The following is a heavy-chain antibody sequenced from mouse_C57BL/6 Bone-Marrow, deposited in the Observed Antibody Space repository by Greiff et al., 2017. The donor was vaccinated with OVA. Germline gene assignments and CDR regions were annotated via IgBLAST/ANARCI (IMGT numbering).Heavy chain of an antibody. CDR2: INPGSGGT. V-gene: IGHV1-53*01. CDR1: GYTFTSYW. D-gene: IGHD1-1*01. Sequence: VQLQQPGTELVKPGASVKLSCKASGYTFTSYWMHWVKQRPGQGLEWIGVINPGSGGTNYNEKFKGKATLTADKSSSTAYMQLSSLTSEDSAVYFCARGGYYYGSSPWFAYWGQGTLVTVSA. CDR3: ARGGYYYGSSPWFAY. J-gene: IGHJ3*01.